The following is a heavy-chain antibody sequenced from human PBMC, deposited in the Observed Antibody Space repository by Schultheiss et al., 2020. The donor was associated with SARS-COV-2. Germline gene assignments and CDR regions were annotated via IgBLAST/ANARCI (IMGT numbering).Heavy chain of an antibody. V-gene: IGHV4-59*04. CDR2: IYHSGST. J-gene: IGHJ4*02. D-gene: IGHD1-26*01. Sequence: SETLSLTCTVSGGSISSYYWGWIRQPPGKGLEWIGYIYHSGSTYNPSLKSRVTISVDRSKNQFSLKLSSVTAADTAVYYCATPKGGSYYGGFDYWGQGTLVTVSS. CDR3: ATPKGGSYYGGFDY. CDR1: GGSISSYY.